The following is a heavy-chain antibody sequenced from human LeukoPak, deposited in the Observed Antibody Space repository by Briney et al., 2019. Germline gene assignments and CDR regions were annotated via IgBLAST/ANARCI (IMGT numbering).Heavy chain of an antibody. D-gene: IGHD6-6*01. CDR3: ATSPHFSSIAAGVGVWFDP. Sequence: PSETLSLTCTVSGGYITGDYWSWIRQPPGKGLEWIGHIYYSGSTNYNPSLRSRVTISVDTSKNQFSLKLSSVTAADTAVYYCATSPHFSSIAAGVGVWFDPWGQGTLVTVSS. CDR1: GGYITGDY. CDR2: IYYSGST. V-gene: IGHV4-59*12. J-gene: IGHJ5*02.